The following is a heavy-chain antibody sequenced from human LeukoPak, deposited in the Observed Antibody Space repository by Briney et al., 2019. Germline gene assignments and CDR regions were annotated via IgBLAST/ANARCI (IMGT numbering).Heavy chain of an antibody. CDR1: GGSLSGYY. D-gene: IGHD4-23*01. J-gene: IGHJ4*02. CDR3: TRYGGNAHDY. V-gene: IGHV4-34*01. Sequence: PSETLSLTCAVHGGSLSGYYWSWIRQPPGKGLEWIGEINHSGSTNYNPSLKSRVSISVDTSKNQFSLRLSSVTAADTAVYYCTRYGGNAHDYWGQGTLVTVSS. CDR2: INHSGST.